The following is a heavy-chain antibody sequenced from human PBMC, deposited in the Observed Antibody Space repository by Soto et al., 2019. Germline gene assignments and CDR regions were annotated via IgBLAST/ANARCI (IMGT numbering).Heavy chain of an antibody. CDR1: GYTFSNYD. Sequence: QVQLVQSGAELKKPGASVKVSCKASGYTFSNYDMNWVRQAPGQGPEWIGWVKPNNGDTGYAQKFQGRVTLTTDISTTAAYMELTSLRSEDTAIYYCAKVSRKGSAIDFDYWGQGTLITVSS. D-gene: IGHD3-10*01. CDR3: AKVSRKGSAIDFDY. J-gene: IGHJ4*02. V-gene: IGHV1-8*01. CDR2: VKPNNGDT.